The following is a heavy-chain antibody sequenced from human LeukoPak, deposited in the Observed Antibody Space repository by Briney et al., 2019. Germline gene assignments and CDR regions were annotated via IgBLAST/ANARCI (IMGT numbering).Heavy chain of an antibody. CDR2: ISGSGGST. CDR3: AKDLGSGDGYNSDY. V-gene: IGHV3-23*01. CDR1: GFTFSSYA. D-gene: IGHD5-24*01. Sequence: QPGGSLRLSCAASGFTFSSYAMSWVRQAPGKGLEWVSAISGSGGSTYYADSVKGRFTISRDNSKNTLYLQMNSLRAEDTAVYYCAKDLGSGDGYNSDYWGQGTLVTVSS. J-gene: IGHJ4*02.